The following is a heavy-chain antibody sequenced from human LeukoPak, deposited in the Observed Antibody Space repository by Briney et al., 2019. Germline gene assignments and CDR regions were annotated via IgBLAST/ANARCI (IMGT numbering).Heavy chain of an antibody. Sequence: SETLSLTCTVSGGSISSYYWSWIRQPAGKGLEWIGRIYTSGSTNYNPSLKSRVTTSVDTSKNQFSLRLSSVTAADTAVYYCARDSSPGYCSGGSCYDAFDIWGQGTMVTVSS. CDR1: GGSISSYY. D-gene: IGHD2-15*01. CDR2: IYTSGST. J-gene: IGHJ3*02. CDR3: ARDSSPGYCSGGSCYDAFDI. V-gene: IGHV4-4*07.